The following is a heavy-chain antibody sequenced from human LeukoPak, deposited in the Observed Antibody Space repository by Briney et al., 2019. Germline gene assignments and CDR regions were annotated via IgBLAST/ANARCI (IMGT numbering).Heavy chain of an antibody. CDR3: ARLVPDYYYYYMDV. CDR2: ISSSSSYI. J-gene: IGHJ6*03. CDR1: GFTFSSYG. V-gene: IGHV3-21*01. Sequence: PGGSLRLSCAASGFTFSSYGMHWVRQAPGKGLEWVSYISSSSSYIYYTDSMKGRFTISRDNAKNSLYLQMNSLRAEDTAVYYCARLVPDYYYYYMDVWGKGTTVTVSS.